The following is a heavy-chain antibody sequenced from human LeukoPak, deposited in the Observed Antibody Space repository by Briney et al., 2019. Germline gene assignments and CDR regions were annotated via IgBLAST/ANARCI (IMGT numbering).Heavy chain of an antibody. CDR1: GFDFSTYS. CDR3: ARVGRSGWTVDY. J-gene: IGHJ4*02. V-gene: IGHV3-48*04. Sequence: GGSLRLSCAASGFDFSTYSIDWVRQAPGKGLEGVSYISSSSSNIYHADSVKGRFTISRDNAKNSLHLQMNSLRAEDTAVHYCARVGRSGWTVDYWGQGTLVTVSS. CDR2: ISSSSSNI. D-gene: IGHD6-19*01.